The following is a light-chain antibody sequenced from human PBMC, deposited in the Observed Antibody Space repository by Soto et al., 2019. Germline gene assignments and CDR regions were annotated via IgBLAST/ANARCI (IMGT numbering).Light chain of an antibody. V-gene: IGKV3D-15*01. CDR1: QSVRSN. J-gene: IGKJ4*01. CDR3: QQYAEAPLT. CDR2: DAS. Sequence: IVMTHPPVTLSVSPGERATLSRRASQSVRSNLAWYQQKTGQAPRLXMYDASTRATGIPDRFSGSGFGTDFTLTISSLEPEDFAVYYCQQYAEAPLTVGGGTKVEIK.